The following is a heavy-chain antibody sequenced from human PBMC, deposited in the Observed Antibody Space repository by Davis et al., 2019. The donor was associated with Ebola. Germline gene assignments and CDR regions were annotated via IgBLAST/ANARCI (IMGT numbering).Heavy chain of an antibody. CDR1: GYSFTSYG. J-gene: IGHJ6*02. V-gene: IGHV1-18*01. Sequence: AASVKVSCKGSGYSFTSYGISWVRQAPGQGLEWMGWISAYNGNTNYAQKLQGRVTMTTDTSTSTAYMELRSLRSDDTAVYYCARGLSIAAAHYYYYGMDVWGQGTTVTVSS. CDR3: ARGLSIAAAHYYYYGMDV. CDR2: ISAYNGNT. D-gene: IGHD6-13*01.